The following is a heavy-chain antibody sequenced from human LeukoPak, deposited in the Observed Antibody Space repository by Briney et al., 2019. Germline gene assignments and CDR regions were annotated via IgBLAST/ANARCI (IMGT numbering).Heavy chain of an antibody. J-gene: IGHJ4*02. D-gene: IGHD2-8*01. CDR3: VRELYGRANVYYFDH. CDR1: GFTFSSFS. V-gene: IGHV3-21*01. CDR2: ITTTSSYI. Sequence: PGGSLRLSCAASGFTFSSFSFNWVRQAPGKGLEWVSSITTTSSYIWYADSVKGRFTISRDNAQNSLYLQMNSLRVEDTAVYYCVRELYGRANVYYFDHWSQGTLVTVSS.